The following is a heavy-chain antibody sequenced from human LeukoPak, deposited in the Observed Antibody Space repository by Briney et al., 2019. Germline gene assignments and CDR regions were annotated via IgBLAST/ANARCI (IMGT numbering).Heavy chain of an antibody. V-gene: IGHV4-39*01. CDR1: GGSISSTSHY. J-gene: IGHJ4*02. CDR2: IYYTGTT. CDR3: ARSESMARGLITPPVGNC. D-gene: IGHD3-10*01. Sequence: SETLSLTCSVSGGSISSTSHYWAWIRQPPGKGLEWIGNIYYTGTTYYNPSLKSRVTISVDTSKNQFSLELSSVTAADTAIYYCARSESMARGLITPPVGNCWGQGTLVTVSS.